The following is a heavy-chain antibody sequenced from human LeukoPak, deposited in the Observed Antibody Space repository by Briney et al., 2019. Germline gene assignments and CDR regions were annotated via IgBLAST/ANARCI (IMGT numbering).Heavy chain of an antibody. CDR1: GFTFSGYW. CDR3: ARCAGYSGYDLAPDY. D-gene: IGHD5-12*01. J-gene: IGHJ4*02. V-gene: IGHV3-7*01. Sequence: PGGSLRLSCAASGFTFSGYWMDWVRQTPGKGLEWVATIKQDGSEIYYVDSVKGRFTISRDNAKNSLYLQMNSLRAEDAAVYYCARCAGYSGYDLAPDYWGQGTLVTVSS. CDR2: IKQDGSEI.